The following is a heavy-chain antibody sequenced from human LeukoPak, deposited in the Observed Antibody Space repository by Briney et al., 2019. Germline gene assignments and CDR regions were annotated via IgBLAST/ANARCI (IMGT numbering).Heavy chain of an antibody. CDR2: IRGSGGST. CDR1: GFTFSDYY. V-gene: IGHV3-23*01. J-gene: IGHJ3*02. Sequence: HTGGSLRLSCAASGFTFSDYYMSWIRQAPGKGLEWVSGIRGSGGSTFYADSVKGRFTISRDNSKNTLNLQMNSLRAEDTAVYYCAKSQLVGATYALDIWGQGTMVTVSS. D-gene: IGHD1-26*01. CDR3: AKSQLVGATYALDI.